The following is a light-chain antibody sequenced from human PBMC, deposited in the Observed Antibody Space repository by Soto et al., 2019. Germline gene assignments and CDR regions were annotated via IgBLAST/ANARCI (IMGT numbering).Light chain of an antibody. V-gene: IGKV3-20*01. CDR2: GAS. J-gene: IGKJ1*01. Sequence: EIVLTQSPGTLSLSPGERPTLSCRASQSVSNSYLAWYQQKPGRAPRLLIYGASSRATDIPDRFSGSGSGTDFTLTISRLEPVDSAVYYCQQYGSSPTTFGQGTKVDIK. CDR3: QQYGSSPTT. CDR1: QSVSNSY.